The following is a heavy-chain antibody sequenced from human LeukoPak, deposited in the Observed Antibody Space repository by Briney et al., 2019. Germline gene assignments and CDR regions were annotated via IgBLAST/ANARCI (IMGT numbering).Heavy chain of an antibody. V-gene: IGHV1-46*01. Sequence: VASVKVSCKASGYTFTNYYIHWVRQAPGQGLEWMGIINPNGGSTSYAQKFQGRVTMTRDTSTSTVYMELSSLRSEDAAVYYCARRAGSLAFDYWGRGTLVTVSA. D-gene: IGHD3-10*01. CDR2: INPNGGST. CDR1: GYTFTNYY. CDR3: ARRAGSLAFDY. J-gene: IGHJ4*02.